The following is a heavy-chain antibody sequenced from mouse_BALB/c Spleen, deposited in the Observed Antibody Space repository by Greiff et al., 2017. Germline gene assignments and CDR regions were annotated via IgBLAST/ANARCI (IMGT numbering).Heavy chain of an antibody. D-gene: IGHD1-1*01. CDR2: IWAGGST. CDR1: GFSLTSYG. Sequence: VQLQQSGPGLVQPSQSLSITCTVSGFSLTSYGVHWVRQPPGKGLEWLGVIWAGGSTNYNSALMSRLSISKDNSKSQVFLKMNSLQTDDTAMYYCARGYYGSSYPWYFDVWGAGTTVTVSS. V-gene: IGHV2-9*02. J-gene: IGHJ1*01. CDR3: ARGYYGSSYPWYFDV.